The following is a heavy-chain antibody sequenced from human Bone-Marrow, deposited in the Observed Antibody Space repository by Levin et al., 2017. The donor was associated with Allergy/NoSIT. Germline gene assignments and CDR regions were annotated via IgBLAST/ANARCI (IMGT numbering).Heavy chain of an antibody. CDR1: GFIFDDYS. CDR3: AKDISLEIRTGSWGFSDY. V-gene: IGHV3-43*01. J-gene: IGHJ4*02. D-gene: IGHD3/OR15-3a*01. Sequence: GGSLRLSCAASGFIFDDYSMHWVRQAPGKSPEWLSVVSWDGVSTYSADSVKGRFTISRDNNKNSLYLQMNSLRPEDTALYYCAKDISLEIRTGSWGFSDYRGQGTLVTVSS. CDR2: VSWDGVST.